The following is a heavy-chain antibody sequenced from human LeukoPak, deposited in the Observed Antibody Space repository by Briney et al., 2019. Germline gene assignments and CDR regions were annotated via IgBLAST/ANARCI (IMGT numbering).Heavy chain of an antibody. D-gene: IGHD3-16*02. J-gene: IGHJ4*02. V-gene: IGHV1-2*02. Sequence: ASVKVSCKAFGYTFTDYYMHWVRQAPGQGLEWMGWINPNSGGTNYAQKFQGRVTMTRDTSISTAYMELSRLRSDDTAVYYCARERPGNDYVWGSYPPGYFDYWGQGTLVTVSS. CDR3: ARERPGNDYVWGSYPPGYFDY. CDR2: INPNSGGT. CDR1: GYTFTDYY.